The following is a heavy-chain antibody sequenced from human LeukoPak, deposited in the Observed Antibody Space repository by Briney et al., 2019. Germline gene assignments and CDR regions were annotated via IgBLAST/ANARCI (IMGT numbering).Heavy chain of an antibody. V-gene: IGHV4-31*03. CDR1: GGSISSGGYY. CDR3: ARGSSGEYFQH. D-gene: IGHD3-22*01. CDR2: IYYSGST. J-gene: IGHJ1*01. Sequence: SETLSLTCTVSGGSISSGGYYWSWIRQHPGKGLEWIGYIYYSGSTYCNPSLKSRVTISVDTSKNQFSLKLSSVTAADTAVYYCARGSSGEYFQHWGQGTLVTVSS.